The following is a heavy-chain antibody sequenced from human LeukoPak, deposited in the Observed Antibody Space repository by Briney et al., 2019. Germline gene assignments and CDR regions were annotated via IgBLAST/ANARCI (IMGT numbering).Heavy chain of an antibody. V-gene: IGHV1-2*02. Sequence: ASVKVSCKASGYTFTGYYMHWVRQAPGQGLEWMGWINPNSGGTNYAQKFQGRVTMTRDTSISTAYMELSRLRSDDTAVYYCARSRITIFGVVTKYAEYFQHWGQGTLVTVSS. CDR2: INPNSGGT. CDR3: ARSRITIFGVVTKYAEYFQH. J-gene: IGHJ1*01. D-gene: IGHD3-3*01. CDR1: GYTFTGYY.